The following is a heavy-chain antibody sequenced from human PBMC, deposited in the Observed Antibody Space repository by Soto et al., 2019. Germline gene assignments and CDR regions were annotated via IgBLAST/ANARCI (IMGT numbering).Heavy chain of an antibody. CDR1: GGSISSGGYY. D-gene: IGHD3-22*01. J-gene: IGHJ4*02. Sequence: QVQLQESGPGLVKPSQTLSLTCTVSGGSISSGGYYWSWIRQHPGKGLEWIGYIYYSGSTYYNPSLKSRVTISVDTSKNQFSRKLSSVTAADTAVYYCARGYYYDSSGYLNPFDYWGQGTLVTVSS. CDR2: IYYSGST. CDR3: ARGYYYDSSGYLNPFDY. V-gene: IGHV4-31*03.